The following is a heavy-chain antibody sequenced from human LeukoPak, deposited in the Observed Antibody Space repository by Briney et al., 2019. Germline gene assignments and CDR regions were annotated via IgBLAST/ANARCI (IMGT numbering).Heavy chain of an antibody. CDR2: IVVGSDKT. CDR3: AADDQRVIM. D-gene: IGHD2-8*01. V-gene: IGHV1-58*02. CDR1: GLPFSSSA. Sequence: GTSVKVSCKAAGLPFSSSAIQWVRQARGQRLEWIGWIVVGSDKTNYAQKIQERVTITRDMSTSTVYMELSSLRFEDTAVYYCAADDQRVIMWGQGTPVTVSS. J-gene: IGHJ4*02.